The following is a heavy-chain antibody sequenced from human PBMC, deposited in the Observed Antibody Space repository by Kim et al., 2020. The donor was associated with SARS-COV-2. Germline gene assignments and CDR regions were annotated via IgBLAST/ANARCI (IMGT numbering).Heavy chain of an antibody. CDR3: ARAYSFWFGDYGMDV. D-gene: IGHD3-10*01. Sequence: PGSVKGRFTISRENAKNSLYLQMNSLRAGDTAVYYCARAYSFWFGDYGMDVWGQGTTVTVYS. J-gene: IGHJ6*02. V-gene: IGHV3-13*01.